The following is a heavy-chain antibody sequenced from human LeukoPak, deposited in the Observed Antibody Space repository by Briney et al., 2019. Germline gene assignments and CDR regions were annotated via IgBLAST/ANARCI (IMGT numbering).Heavy chain of an antibody. CDR2: INHSGST. V-gene: IGHV4-34*01. J-gene: IGHJ6*02. CDR3: ARGSVDFWSGYVHGMDV. CDR1: GFTFRNYW. D-gene: IGHD3-3*01. Sequence: PGGSLRLSCAASGFTFRNYWMSWVRQPPGKGLEWIGEINHSGSTNYNPSLKSRVTISVDTSKNQFSLKLSSVTAADTAVYYCARGSVDFWSGYVHGMDVWGQGTTVTVSS.